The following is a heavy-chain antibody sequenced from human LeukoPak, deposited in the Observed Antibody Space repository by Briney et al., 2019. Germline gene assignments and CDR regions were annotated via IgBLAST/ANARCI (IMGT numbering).Heavy chain of an antibody. V-gene: IGHV3-7*03. Sequence: PGGSLRLSCAASGFTFSVYWMSWVRQAPGKGLEWVANIKQDGSEKYYVDSVKGGFTISRDNAKNSLYLQMNSLRAEDTAVYYCARVLYDSSGFYSGAFDYWGQGTLVTVSS. CDR2: IKQDGSEK. CDR3: ARVLYDSSGFYSGAFDY. D-gene: IGHD3-22*01. CDR1: GFTFSVYW. J-gene: IGHJ4*02.